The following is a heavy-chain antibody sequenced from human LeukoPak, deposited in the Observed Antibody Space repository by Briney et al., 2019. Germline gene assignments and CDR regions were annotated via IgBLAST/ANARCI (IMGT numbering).Heavy chain of an antibody. D-gene: IGHD3-9*01. CDR2: ITGSGGNT. Sequence: GGSLRLSCAASGFTFSNYAMSWVRQAPGKGLEWVSAITGSGGNTYYADSVKGRFTTSRGNSKNTVFLQMNSLRAEDTAVYYCAKWGDYDVLTGYYVSDYWGQGTLVTVSS. CDR1: GFTFSNYA. J-gene: IGHJ4*02. V-gene: IGHV3-23*01. CDR3: AKWGDYDVLTGYYVSDY.